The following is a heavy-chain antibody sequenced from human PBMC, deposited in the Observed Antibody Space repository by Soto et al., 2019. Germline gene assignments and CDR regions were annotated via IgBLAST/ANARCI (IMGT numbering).Heavy chain of an antibody. CDR3: AKVILGGMDL. J-gene: IGHJ6*02. CDR2: ISAGGGKT. D-gene: IGHD7-27*01. V-gene: IGHV3-23*04. Sequence: DVQLVESGGGLVQPGGSLRVSCGASGFTFSNFAMTWVRQAPGKGLKWVSGISAGGGKTYYADSVKGRFTISRDNSRDTLYLQMNTLRADDTAVYYCAKVILGGMDLWGQGTSVTVSS. CDR1: GFTFSNFA.